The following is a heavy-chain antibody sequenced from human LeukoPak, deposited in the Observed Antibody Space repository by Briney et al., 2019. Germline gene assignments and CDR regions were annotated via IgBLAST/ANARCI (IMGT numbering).Heavy chain of an antibody. CDR2: TSDDGSDQ. CDR1: GFTSRKYA. V-gene: IGHV3-30*04. J-gene: IGHJ4*02. Sequence: GGSLRLSCAASGFTSRKYAMHWVRQAPGKGLEWAAVTSDDGSDQYYADSVKGRFTISRENSKNTLYLQMNGLRAEDTAVYYCARAGGSTVSHSDYWGQGTLVTVSS. CDR3: ARAGGSTVSHSDY. D-gene: IGHD4-17*01.